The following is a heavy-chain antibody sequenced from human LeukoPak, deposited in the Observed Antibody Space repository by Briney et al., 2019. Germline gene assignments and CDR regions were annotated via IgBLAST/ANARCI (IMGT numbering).Heavy chain of an antibody. CDR1: GFTVSSNY. V-gene: IGHV3-53*01. J-gene: IGHJ4*02. D-gene: IGHD3-22*01. Sequence: GGSLRLSCAASGFTVSSNYMSWVRQAPGKGLEWVSVIYSGGSTYYADSVKGRFTISRDNSKNTLYLQMNSLRAEDTAVYYCARDYHDSSGYYSLNYWGQGTLVTVSS. CDR3: ARDYHDSSGYYSLNY. CDR2: IYSGGST.